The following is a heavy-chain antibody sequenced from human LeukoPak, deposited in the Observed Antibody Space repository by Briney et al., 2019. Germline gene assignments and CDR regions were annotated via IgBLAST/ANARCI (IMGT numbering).Heavy chain of an antibody. V-gene: IGHV1-46*01. CDR1: GYTFTSYY. D-gene: IGHD3-16*02. CDR2: IKPSAKST. Sequence: GASVKVSCKASGYTFTSYYMHWVRQAPGQGLEWMGIIKPSAKSTLYAQKFQGRVTVTSDMSTSTVYVELSSLRSEDTAVYYCASHFRSNHYYFYYMDVWGTGTTVTVSS. CDR3: ASHFRSNHYYFYYMDV. J-gene: IGHJ6*03.